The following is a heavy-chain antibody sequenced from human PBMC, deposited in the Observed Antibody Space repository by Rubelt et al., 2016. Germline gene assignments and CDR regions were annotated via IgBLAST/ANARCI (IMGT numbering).Heavy chain of an antibody. J-gene: IGHJ3*02. CDR1: GGSISSSSYY. Sequence: QLQLQESGPGLVKPSETLSLTCTVSGGSISSSSYYWSWIRQPPGKGLEWIGEINHSGSTNYNPSLKSRVTISVDTSKNQFSLKLSSVTAADTAGYYCARLQLGGAFDIWGQGTMVTVSS. CDR2: INHSGST. D-gene: IGHD2-2*01. V-gene: IGHV4-39*01. CDR3: ARLQLGGAFDI.